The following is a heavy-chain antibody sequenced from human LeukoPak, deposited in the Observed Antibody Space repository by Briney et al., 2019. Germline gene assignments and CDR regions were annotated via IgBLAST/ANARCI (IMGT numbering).Heavy chain of an antibody. CDR3: VSGFLQWLY. CDR2: TNPDGSIK. V-gene: IGHV3-7*01. J-gene: IGHJ4*02. D-gene: IGHD3-3*01. CDR1: GFIFGGYW. Sequence: GGSLRLSCAASGFIFGGYWIGWVRQAPGRGLEWVANTNPDGSIKYYVDSVNGRFTISRDNAKNSLYLQMNSLRAEDTAVYYCVSGFLQWLYWGQGTLVTVSS.